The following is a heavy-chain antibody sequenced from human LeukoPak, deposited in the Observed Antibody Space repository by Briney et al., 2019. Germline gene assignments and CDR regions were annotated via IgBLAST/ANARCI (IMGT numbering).Heavy chain of an antibody. J-gene: IGHJ4*02. V-gene: IGHV3-30*02. CDR3: ARDSGEQGGYYFDY. CDR1: GFTFSSYG. Sequence: GGSLRLSCAAFGFTFSSYGMHWVRQAPGKGLEWVAFIRYDGSNKYYADSVKGRFTISRDNSKNTLYLQMNSLRAEDTAVYYCARDSGEQGGYYFDYWGQGTLVTVSS. D-gene: IGHD3-10*01. CDR2: IRYDGSNK.